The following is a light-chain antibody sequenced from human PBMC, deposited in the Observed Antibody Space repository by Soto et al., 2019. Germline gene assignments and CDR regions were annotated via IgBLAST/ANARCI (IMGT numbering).Light chain of an antibody. Sequence: FVLTQSPGTLSLSPGERATISCRASQVIGSRYLAWYHQKSGQAPRLLIYGASSRATGIPDRFSGSGSGTDFTLTISRLEPEDFGVYYCQQFGSSIPHTFGQGTKLEIK. J-gene: IGKJ2*01. CDR2: GAS. CDR3: QQFGSSIPHT. CDR1: QVIGSRY. V-gene: IGKV3-20*01.